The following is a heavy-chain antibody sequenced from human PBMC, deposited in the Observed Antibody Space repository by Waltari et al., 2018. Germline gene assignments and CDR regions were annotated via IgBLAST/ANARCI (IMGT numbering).Heavy chain of an antibody. V-gene: IGHV4-38-2*01. D-gene: IGHD1-26*01. CDR1: GYSISSGYY. CDR2: IYHSGST. J-gene: IGHJ4*02. Sequence: QVQLQESGPGLVKPSETLSRTCAVPGYSISSGYYWGWIRQPPGKGLEWIGSIYHSGSTYYNPSLKSRVTISVDTSKNQFSLKLSSVTAADTAVYYCASSGELLPFDYWGQGTLVTVSS. CDR3: ASSGELLPFDY.